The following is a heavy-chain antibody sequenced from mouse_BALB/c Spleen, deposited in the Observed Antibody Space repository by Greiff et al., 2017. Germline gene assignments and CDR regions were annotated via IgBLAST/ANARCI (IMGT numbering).Heavy chain of an antibody. V-gene: IGHV3-6*02. CDR3: ARVFITTVVADAMDY. J-gene: IGHJ4*01. D-gene: IGHD1-1*01. CDR2: ISYDGSN. CDR1: GYSITSGYY. Sequence: ESGPGLVKPSQSLSLTCSVTGYSITSGYYWNWIRQFPGNKLEWMGYISYDGSNNYNPSLKNRISITRDTSKNQFFLKLNSVTTEDTATYYCARVFITTVVADAMDYWGQGTSVTVSS.